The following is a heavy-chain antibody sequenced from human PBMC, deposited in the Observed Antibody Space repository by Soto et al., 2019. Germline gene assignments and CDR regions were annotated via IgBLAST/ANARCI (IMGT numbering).Heavy chain of an antibody. CDR3: ARGWQQLVRIVFYYYGMDV. CDR2: IWYDGSNK. Sequence: GGSLRLSCAASGFTFSSYGMHWVRQAPGKGLEWVAVIWYDGSNKYYVDSVKGRFTISRDNSKNTLYLQMNSLRAEDTAVYYCARGWQQLVRIVFYYYGMDVWGQGTTVTVSS. CDR1: GFTFSSYG. V-gene: IGHV3-33*01. J-gene: IGHJ6*02. D-gene: IGHD6-13*01.